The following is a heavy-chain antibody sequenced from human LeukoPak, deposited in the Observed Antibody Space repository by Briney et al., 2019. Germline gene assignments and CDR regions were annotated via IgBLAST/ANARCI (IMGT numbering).Heavy chain of an antibody. CDR2: IHYTGNT. J-gene: IGHJ6*03. CDR1: GASVRGYY. D-gene: IGHD1-1*01. CDR3: ARRGGTTGTRNYYYYYYYMDV. V-gene: IGHV4-59*02. Sequence: SETLSLTCTVSGASVRGYYWSWIRQPPGKGLEWIGYIHYTGNTDYNPPLTSRVTMSVDTSKNQFTLMLNSVTAADTAVYYCARRGGTTGTRNYYYYYYYMDVWGKGTTVTIPS.